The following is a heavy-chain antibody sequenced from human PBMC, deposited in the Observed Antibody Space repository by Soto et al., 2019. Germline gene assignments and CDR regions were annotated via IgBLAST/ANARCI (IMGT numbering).Heavy chain of an antibody. Sequence: ASVKVSCKASGYTFTGYYMHWVRQAPGQGLEWMGWINPNSGGTNYAQKFQGRVTMTRDTSISTAYMELSRLRSDDTAVYYCARDLFSGVGARRYYYYYGMDVWGQGTTVTVSS. CDR3: ARDLFSGVGARRYYYYYGMDV. V-gene: IGHV1-2*02. D-gene: IGHD1-26*01. J-gene: IGHJ6*02. CDR1: GYTFTGYY. CDR2: INPNSGGT.